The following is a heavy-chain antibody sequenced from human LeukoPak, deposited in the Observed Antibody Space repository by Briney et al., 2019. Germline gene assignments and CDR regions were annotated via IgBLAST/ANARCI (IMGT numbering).Heavy chain of an antibody. D-gene: IGHD2-15*01. V-gene: IGHV3-48*04. CDR3: AGAQPQSSFQADTLDY. CDR2: ISSSSSTI. CDR1: GFTFSSYS. J-gene: IGHJ4*02. Sequence: PGGSLRLSCAASGFTFSSYSMNWVRQAPGKGLEWVSHISSSSSTIYYADSVKGRFTISRDNAKNSLYLQMNSLRAEDTAVYYCAGAQPQSSFQADTLDYWGQGTLVTVSS.